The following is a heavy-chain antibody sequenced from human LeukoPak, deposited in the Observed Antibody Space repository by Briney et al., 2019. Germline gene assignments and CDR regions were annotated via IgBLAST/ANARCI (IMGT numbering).Heavy chain of an antibody. Sequence: GESLKISCKGSGYSFTSYWIAWVRQMPGKGLEWMGIIYPGDSDTRYSSSFQGQVTISVDKSFSTAYLQWSSLKASDTAMYYCARVAGSHELDAFDIWGQRTMVTVSS. CDR3: ARVAGSHELDAFDI. CDR1: GYSFTSYW. CDR2: IYPGDSDT. J-gene: IGHJ3*02. D-gene: IGHD1-26*01. V-gene: IGHV5-51*01.